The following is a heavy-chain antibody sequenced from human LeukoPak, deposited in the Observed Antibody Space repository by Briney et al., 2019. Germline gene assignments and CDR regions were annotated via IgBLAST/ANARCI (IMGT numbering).Heavy chain of an antibody. CDR3: ASGYDSSGSKGYFDY. J-gene: IGHJ4*02. CDR1: GFTFDDYA. V-gene: IGHV3-9*01. D-gene: IGHD3-22*01. Sequence: PGGSLRLSCAASGFTFDDYAMHWVRQAPGKGLEWVSGISWNSGSIGYADSVKGRFTISRDSAKNSLYLQMNSLRAEDTALYYCASGYDSSGSKGYFDYWGQGTLVTVSS. CDR2: ISWNSGSI.